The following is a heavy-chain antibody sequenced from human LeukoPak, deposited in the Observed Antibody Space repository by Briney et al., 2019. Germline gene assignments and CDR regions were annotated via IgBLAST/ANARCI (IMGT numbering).Heavy chain of an antibody. D-gene: IGHD4-17*01. Sequence: PGESLKISWKGSGYIFTSYWIGGVRPLPGKGLEWMGIFYPGDSDTRYSPSFQGQVTISADKSISTAYLQWSSLKASDTAMYYCARLCYGDYLNWGQGTLVTVSS. CDR2: FYPGDSDT. V-gene: IGHV5-51*01. J-gene: IGHJ4*02. CDR1: GYIFTSYW. CDR3: ARLCYGDYLN.